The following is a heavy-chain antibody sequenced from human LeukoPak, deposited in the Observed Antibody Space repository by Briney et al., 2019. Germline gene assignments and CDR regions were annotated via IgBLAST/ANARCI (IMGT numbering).Heavy chain of an antibody. D-gene: IGHD1-7*01. Sequence: SQTLSLTCTVSGGSISSGDYYWSWIRQPPGKGLEWIGYIYYSGSTYYNPSLKSRVTISVDTSKNQFSLKLSSVTAADTAVYYCARLDELGQMSHGMDVWGQGTTVTVSS. J-gene: IGHJ6*02. CDR3: ARLDELGQMSHGMDV. V-gene: IGHV4-30-4*01. CDR2: IYYSGST. CDR1: GGSISSGDYY.